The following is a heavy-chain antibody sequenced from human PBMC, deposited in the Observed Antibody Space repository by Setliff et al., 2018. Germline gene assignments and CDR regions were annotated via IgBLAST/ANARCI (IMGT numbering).Heavy chain of an antibody. Sequence: GGSLRLSCAASGFTFRDYGVHWVRQAPGKGLEWVAVIWFDGSNKYYADSLKGRFTISRDNSKNTLYLQMNSLRAEDTAVYYCAKNHLAGTPHVYFDYWGQGTLVTVSS. CDR2: IWFDGSNK. V-gene: IGHV3-33*06. CDR1: GFTFRDYG. CDR3: AKNHLAGTPHVYFDY. D-gene: IGHD6-19*01. J-gene: IGHJ4*02.